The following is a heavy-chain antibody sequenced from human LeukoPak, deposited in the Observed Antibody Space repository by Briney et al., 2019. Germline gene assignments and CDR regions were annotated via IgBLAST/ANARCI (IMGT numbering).Heavy chain of an antibody. J-gene: IGHJ5*02. CDR2: IYTSGST. CDR1: GGSISSYY. CDR3: ARDYDFWSGYYRYNWFDP. V-gene: IGHV4-4*07. D-gene: IGHD3-3*01. Sequence: SETLSLTCTVSGGSISSYYWSWIRQPAGKGLEWIGRIYTSGSTNYNPPLKSRVTMSVDTSKNQFSLKLSSVTAADTAVYYCARDYDFWSGYYRYNWFDPWGQGTLVTVSS.